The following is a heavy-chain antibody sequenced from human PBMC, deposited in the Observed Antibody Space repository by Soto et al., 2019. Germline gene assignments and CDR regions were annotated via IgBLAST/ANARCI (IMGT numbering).Heavy chain of an antibody. CDR2: MSYDGSNY. V-gene: IGHV3-30*18. D-gene: IGHD3-9*01. CDR1: GFTFSTYG. J-gene: IGHJ6*02. Sequence: QVQLVESGGGVVQPGRSLRLSCAASGFTFSTYGMHWVRQAPGKGLEWVAVMSYDGSNYYYADSVKGRFTISRDNSKNTLYLQMNSLRADDTAVYYCAKDPNFDILTAFYGMDVWGQGTTVTVSS. CDR3: AKDPNFDILTAFYGMDV.